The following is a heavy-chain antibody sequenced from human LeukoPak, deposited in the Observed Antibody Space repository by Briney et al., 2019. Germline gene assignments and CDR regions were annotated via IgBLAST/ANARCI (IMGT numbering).Heavy chain of an antibody. CDR1: GGSISSYY. CDR2: IYYSGST. CDR3: ARGRYYDILTGPTGGFDY. V-gene: IGHV4-59*08. D-gene: IGHD3-9*01. J-gene: IGHJ4*02. Sequence: SETLSLTCTVSGGSISSYYWSWIRQPPGKGLEWIGYIYYSGSTNYNPSLKSRVTISVDTSKNQFSLKLSSVTAADTAVYYCARGRYYDILTGPTGGFDYWGQGTLVTVSS.